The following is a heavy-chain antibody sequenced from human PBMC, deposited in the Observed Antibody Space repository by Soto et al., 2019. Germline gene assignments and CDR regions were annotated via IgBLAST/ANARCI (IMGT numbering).Heavy chain of an antibody. CDR1: GYTFTGYY. CDR3: AREPATAKPEGVDF. Sequence: ASVKVSCKASGYTFTGYYIHWVRQAPGQGLEWMGWINPNSGGTKYAPKFQGGVTMTRDTSITTAYMELSRLRSGDTAVYYCAREPATAKPEGVDFWGQGTLVTVSS. D-gene: IGHD1-1*01. V-gene: IGHV1-2*02. J-gene: IGHJ4*02. CDR2: INPNSGGT.